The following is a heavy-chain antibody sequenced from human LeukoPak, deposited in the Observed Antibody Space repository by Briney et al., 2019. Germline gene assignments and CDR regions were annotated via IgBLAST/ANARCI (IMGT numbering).Heavy chain of an antibody. D-gene: IGHD2-2*01. V-gene: IGHV1-8*01. CDR2: MNPNSGNT. J-gene: IGHJ4*02. Sequence: ASVKVSCKASGYTFTSYDINWVRLATGQGLEWMGWMNPNSGNTGYAQKFQGRVTMTRNTSISTAYMELSSLRSEDTAVYYCARGRLVVPAARFPFDYWGQGTLVTVSS. CDR1: GYTFTSYD. CDR3: ARGRLVVPAARFPFDY.